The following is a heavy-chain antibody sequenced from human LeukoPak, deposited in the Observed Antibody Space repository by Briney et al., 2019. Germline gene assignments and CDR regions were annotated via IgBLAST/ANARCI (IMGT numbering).Heavy chain of an antibody. CDR2: IYYSGST. CDR1: GGSISSYY. V-gene: IGHV4-59*01. J-gene: IGHJ4*02. D-gene: IGHD3-10*01. CDR3: ARGYYYGSGRDLVDY. Sequence: SETLSLTCTVSGGSISSYYWSWIRRPPGKGLEWIGYIYYSGSTNYNPSLKSRVTISVDTSKNQFSLKLSSVTAADTAVYYCARGYYYGSGRDLVDYWGQGTLVTVSS.